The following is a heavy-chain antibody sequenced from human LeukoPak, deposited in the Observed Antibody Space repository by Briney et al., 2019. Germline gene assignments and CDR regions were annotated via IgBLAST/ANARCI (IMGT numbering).Heavy chain of an antibody. Sequence: SETLSLTCAVYGGSFSGYYWSWIRQPPGKGLEWIGEINHSGSTNYNPSLKSRVTISVDTSKNQFSLKLSSVTAADTAVYYCARRTDYYDSSGYDSRATHPFDYWGQGTLVTVSS. CDR3: ARRTDYYDSSGYDSRATHPFDY. D-gene: IGHD3-22*01. CDR1: GGSFSGYY. CDR2: INHSGST. V-gene: IGHV4-34*01. J-gene: IGHJ4*02.